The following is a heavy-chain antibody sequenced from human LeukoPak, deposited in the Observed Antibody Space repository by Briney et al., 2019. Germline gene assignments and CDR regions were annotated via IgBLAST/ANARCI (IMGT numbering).Heavy chain of an antibody. V-gene: IGHV3-7*01. Sequence: GGSLRLSCAASGFTFSSYYMSWVRQAPGKGLEWVANIKQDGSEKYYMDSVKGRFTISRDNAKNSLYLQMNSLRAEDTAVYYCARADYGDFTFDYWGQGTLVTVSS. CDR2: IKQDGSEK. J-gene: IGHJ4*02. D-gene: IGHD4-17*01. CDR1: GFTFSSYY. CDR3: ARADYGDFTFDY.